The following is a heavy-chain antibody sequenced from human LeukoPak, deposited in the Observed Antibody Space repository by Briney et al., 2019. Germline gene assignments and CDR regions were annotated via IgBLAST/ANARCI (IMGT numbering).Heavy chain of an antibody. CDR3: ARETLGYCSSTSCRYFDY. D-gene: IGHD2-2*03. V-gene: IGHV4-30-2*01. J-gene: IGHJ4*02. Sequence: SQTLSLTCAVSGGSISSGGYSWGWHRQPPGKGPEWIGYICHSGSTYYNPSLQSLVTISEDRSKNQLYLKLSSVTAADTAVYYCARETLGYCSSTSCRYFDYWGQGTLVTVSS. CDR1: GGSISSGGYS. CDR2: ICHSGST.